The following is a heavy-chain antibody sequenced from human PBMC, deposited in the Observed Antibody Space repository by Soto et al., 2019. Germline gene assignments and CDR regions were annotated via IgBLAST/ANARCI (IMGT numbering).Heavy chain of an antibody. J-gene: IGHJ4*02. D-gene: IGHD3-9*01. CDR1: GFTFSSYA. CDR3: AKDRYAKSRLVPFDY. Sequence: GGSLRLSCAASGFTFSSYAVSWVRQAPGKGLEWVSAISGSGGSTYYADSVKGRFTISRDNSKNTLYLQMNSLRAEDTAVYYYAKDRYAKSRLVPFDYWGQVTLVTVSS. CDR2: ISGSGGST. V-gene: IGHV3-23*01.